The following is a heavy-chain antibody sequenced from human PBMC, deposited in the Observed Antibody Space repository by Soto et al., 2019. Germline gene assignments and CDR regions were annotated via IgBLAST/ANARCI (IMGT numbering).Heavy chain of an antibody. V-gene: IGHV1-3*01. Sequence: QVQLVQSGAEVKEPGASVKVSCRASGYTFTIHVMHWVRQAPGQRLEWLGWVNGGNGNTHYSQKFQDRVTITRDTSGTTAYMELSRLRSEDKAGYYWARDSGVAGPSGDRDYWGQGTLVTVSS. CDR1: GYTFTIHV. CDR3: ARDSGVAGPSGDRDY. J-gene: IGHJ4*02. CDR2: VNGGNGNT. D-gene: IGHD3-10*01.